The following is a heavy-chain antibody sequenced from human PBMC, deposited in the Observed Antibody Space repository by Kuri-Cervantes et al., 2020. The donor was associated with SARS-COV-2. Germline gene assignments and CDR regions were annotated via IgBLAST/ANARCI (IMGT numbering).Heavy chain of an antibody. CDR3: ARQMMSSITIFGVVITRNWFDP. Sequence: SETLSLTCTVSGGTISSSSYYWGCIRQPQGQGLEWIGSIYYSGSTYYNPSLKRRVTISVDTSKNQFSLMLSFVTAAATAVYYCARQMMSSITIFGVVITRNWFDPWGQGTLVTVSS. J-gene: IGHJ5*02. CDR2: IYYSGST. V-gene: IGHV4-39*01. CDR1: GGTISSSSYY. D-gene: IGHD3-3*01.